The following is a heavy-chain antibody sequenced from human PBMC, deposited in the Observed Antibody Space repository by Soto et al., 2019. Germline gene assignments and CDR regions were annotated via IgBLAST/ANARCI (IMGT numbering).Heavy chain of an antibody. CDR1: GNSFTTYW. Sequence: GESLKISCKGSGNSFTTYWIAWVRQMPGKGLEWMGIIHPGDSETRYSPSFQGQVTISDDKSDSTAYLQWSSLKASDTAIYYCATGALYGSSGYLYWGQGTQVTVSS. J-gene: IGHJ4*02. CDR3: ATGALYGSSGYLY. V-gene: IGHV5-51*01. D-gene: IGHD3-22*01. CDR2: IHPGDSET.